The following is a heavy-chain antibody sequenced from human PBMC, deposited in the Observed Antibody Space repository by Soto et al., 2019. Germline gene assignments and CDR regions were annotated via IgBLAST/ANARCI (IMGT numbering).Heavy chain of an antibody. Sequence: EEQLGETGGGLSQPGGSLRLSCAASGFSVSINYMSWVRQAPGKGLEWVSLIRSGGDTDYADSVRGRFTISRDNSKNTVFRQMDSLRAEDTAIYHSARPAPYYAMDVCGQGTTVTVAS. CDR2: IRSGGDT. V-gene: IGHV3-53*02. D-gene: IGHD2-2*01. CDR3: ARPAPYYAMDV. J-gene: IGHJ6*02. CDR1: GFSVSINY.